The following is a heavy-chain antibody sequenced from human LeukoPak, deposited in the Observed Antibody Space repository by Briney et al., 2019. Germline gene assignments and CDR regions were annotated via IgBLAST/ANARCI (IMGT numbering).Heavy chain of an antibody. V-gene: IGHV3-7*01. J-gene: IGHJ3*01. CDR2: IKQDGSEK. D-gene: IGHD3-9*01. Sequence: GGSLRLSRAASGFTFTTYWMSWVRQAPGKGLGWVANIKQDGSEKYYVDSVKGRFTISRDNAKNSLYLQMNSLRAEDTAAYYCARDRYNILTCYNDAFDVWGQGTKVTVSS. CDR3: ARDRYNILTCYNDAFDV. CDR1: GFTFTTYW.